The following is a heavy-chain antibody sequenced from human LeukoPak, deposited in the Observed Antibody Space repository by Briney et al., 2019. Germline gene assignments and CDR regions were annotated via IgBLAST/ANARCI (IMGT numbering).Heavy chain of an antibody. CDR1: GFTFSNFA. V-gene: IGHV3-23*01. Sequence: GGSLRLSCAASGFTFSNFAMSWVRQAPGRGLEWVSVISGSGGDTYYADSVKGRFTISRDNSKNTLYLQMNSLRAEDTAVYYCAKYNVVVVAATLYYYYYMDVWGKGTTVTISS. J-gene: IGHJ6*03. CDR3: AKYNVVVVAATLYYYYYMDV. D-gene: IGHD2-15*01. CDR2: ISGSGGDT.